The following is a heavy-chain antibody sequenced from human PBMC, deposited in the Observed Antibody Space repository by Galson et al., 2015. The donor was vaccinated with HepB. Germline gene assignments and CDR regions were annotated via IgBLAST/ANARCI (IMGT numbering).Heavy chain of an antibody. CDR3: ARVAILGDTPHYFDS. J-gene: IGHJ4*02. V-gene: IGHV3-23*01. CDR2: ITRGGGRR. Sequence: SLRLSCATSGFSFTNYSMSWVRQAPGKGLQWVSAITRGGGRRYYADSVKGRFTTSRDTSSNTVSLLMNSLRVDDTAVDYCARVAILGDTPHYFDSLGQGTLVTVSS. D-gene: IGHD3-16*01. CDR1: GFSFTNYS.